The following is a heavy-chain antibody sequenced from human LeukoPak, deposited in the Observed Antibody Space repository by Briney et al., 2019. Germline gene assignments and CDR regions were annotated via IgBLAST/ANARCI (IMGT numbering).Heavy chain of an antibody. D-gene: IGHD3-9*01. CDR2: VFYSGTT. CDR3: ARRSRLYRHETTGYHDS. J-gene: IGHJ4*02. CDR1: GDYITTTNYY. V-gene: IGHV4-39*01. Sequence: PSETLSLTCNVSGDYITTTNYYWAWIRQPPGKGLEWIASVFYSGTTYYNPSLKSRVTISMDTSRKQISLRLTSVTATDTAIYYCARRSRLYRHETTGYHDSWGQGTLVTVPS.